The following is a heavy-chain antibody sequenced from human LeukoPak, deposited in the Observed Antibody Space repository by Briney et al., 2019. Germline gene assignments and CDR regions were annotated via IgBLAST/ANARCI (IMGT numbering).Heavy chain of an antibody. CDR3: ASAWDCSSTTCYVYFDY. CDR2: ISAYIGNT. CDR1: GYIFTTYG. Sequence: GASVNVSCKTSGYIFTTYGISWVRQAPGQGLEWMGWISAYIGNTNYAQKLQGRVTMTTDTSTNTAYMELRSLTSDDTAVYYCASAWDCSSTTCYVYFDYWGQGSLVTVSS. D-gene: IGHD2-2*01. J-gene: IGHJ4*02. V-gene: IGHV1-18*01.